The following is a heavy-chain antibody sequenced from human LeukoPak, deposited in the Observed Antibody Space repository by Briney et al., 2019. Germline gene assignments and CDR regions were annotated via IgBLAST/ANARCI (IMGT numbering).Heavy chain of an antibody. CDR1: GFTFSSYG. CDR2: IWYDGSNK. Sequence: GRSLRLSCAASGFTFSSYGMHWVRQAPGKGLEWVAVIWYDGSNKYYADSVKGRFTISRDNSKNTLYLQMNSLRAEDTAVYYRAKDLDKAMVYYWGQGTLVTVSS. D-gene: IGHD5-18*01. CDR3: AKDLDKAMVYY. V-gene: IGHV3-33*06. J-gene: IGHJ4*02.